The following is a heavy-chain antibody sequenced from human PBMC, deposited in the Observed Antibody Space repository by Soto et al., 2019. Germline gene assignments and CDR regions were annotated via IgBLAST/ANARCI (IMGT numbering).Heavy chain of an antibody. Sequence: QLQLQESGPGLVKPSETLSLTCTVSGGSISSSSYYWGWIRQPPGKGLEWIGSIYYSGSTYYNPSLKSRFTISVVTSKNQFSLKLSSVTAADTAVYYCARHVGSGWTKVFDYWGQGTLVTVSS. D-gene: IGHD6-19*01. J-gene: IGHJ4*02. CDR2: IYYSGST. CDR1: GGSISSSSYY. V-gene: IGHV4-39*01. CDR3: ARHVGSGWTKVFDY.